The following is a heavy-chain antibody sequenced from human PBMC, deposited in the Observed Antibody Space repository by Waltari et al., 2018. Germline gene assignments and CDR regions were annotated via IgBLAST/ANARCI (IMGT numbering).Heavy chain of an antibody. Sequence: QVQLVXAGGGVVQPGRSLRLSCAASGXPSSSYAMPWVPRAPGKGLEWVAVISYDGSNKYYADSXKGRFTISRDXSKNTLXLQMNSLRAEXTAVYYCARVGAPPEHAFDIWGQGTXVXVSS. V-gene: IGHV3-30-3*01. CDR2: ISYDGSNK. CDR1: GXPSSSYA. D-gene: IGHD1-26*01. CDR3: ARVGAPPEHAFDI. J-gene: IGHJ3*02.